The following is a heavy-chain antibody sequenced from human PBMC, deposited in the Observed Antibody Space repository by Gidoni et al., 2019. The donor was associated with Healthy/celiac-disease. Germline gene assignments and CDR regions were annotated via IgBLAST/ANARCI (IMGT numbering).Heavy chain of an antibody. CDR3: ARGSYDFWSGYYSTPFDY. J-gene: IGHJ4*02. CDR2: IKQDGSEK. D-gene: IGHD3-3*01. Sequence: EVQLVESGGGLVQPGGSLRLSCAASGFTFSSYWMSWVRQAPGKGLEWVANIKQDGSEKYYVDSVKGRFTISRDNAKNSLYLQMNSLRAEDTAVYYCARGSYDFWSGYYSTPFDYWGQGTLVTVSS. V-gene: IGHV3-7*01. CDR1: GFTFSSYW.